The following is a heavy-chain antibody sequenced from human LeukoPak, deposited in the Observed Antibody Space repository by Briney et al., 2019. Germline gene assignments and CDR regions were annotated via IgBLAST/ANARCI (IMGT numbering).Heavy chain of an antibody. V-gene: IGHV3-30*02. CDR3: ARDRGKDCFGG. J-gene: IGHJ4*02. D-gene: IGHD4-23*01. Sequence: PGGSLRLSCVTSGLTFTNHGFHWLRQAAGKGLEWVAFVRNDGFDTYHSNSVKGRFSISRDDSRNTVYLQMNSLTAEDTALYYCARDRGKDCFGGWGQGTQVTVSS. CDR2: VRNDGFDT. CDR1: GLTFTNHG.